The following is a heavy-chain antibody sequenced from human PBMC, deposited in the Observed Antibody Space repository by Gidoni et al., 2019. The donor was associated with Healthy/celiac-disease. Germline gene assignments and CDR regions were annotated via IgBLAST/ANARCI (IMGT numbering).Heavy chain of an antibody. Sequence: QVQLQQWGAGLLKPSETLSLTCAVYGGSLSGYYWSWIRQPPGKGLEWIGEINHRGSTNYNPSLKSRVTISVDTSKNQFSLKLSSVTAADTAVYYCARIQLWLRLGYFDYWGQGTLVTVSS. CDR2: INHRGST. J-gene: IGHJ4*02. CDR3: ARIQLWLRLGYFDY. CDR1: GGSLSGYY. V-gene: IGHV4-34*01. D-gene: IGHD5-18*01.